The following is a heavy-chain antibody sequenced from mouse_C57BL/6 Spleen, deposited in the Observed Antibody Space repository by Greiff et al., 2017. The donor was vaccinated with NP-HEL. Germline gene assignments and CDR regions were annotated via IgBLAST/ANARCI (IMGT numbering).Heavy chain of an antibody. V-gene: IGHV5-4*01. CDR1: GFTFSSYA. CDR2: ISDGGSYT. D-gene: IGHD6-2*01. Sequence: EVKLMESGGGLVKPGGSLKLSCAASGFTFSSYAMSWVRQTPEKRLEWVATISDGGSYTYYPDNVKGRFTISRDNAKNNLYLQMSHLKSEDTAMYYCARESFVSWGQGTTLTVSS. CDR3: ARESFVS. J-gene: IGHJ2*01.